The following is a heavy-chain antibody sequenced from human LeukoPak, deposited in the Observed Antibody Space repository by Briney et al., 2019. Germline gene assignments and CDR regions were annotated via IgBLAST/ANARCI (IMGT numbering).Heavy chain of an antibody. CDR3: AKGQYGSGSYPFDY. CDR1: GFTFSSYW. Sequence: GGSLRLSCAASGFTFSSYWIHWVRQAPGKGLAWVSRIDSDGSSTNYADSVKGRFTISRDNAKNTLYVQMNSLRAEDTAVYFCAKGQYGSGSYPFDYWGQGTLVTVSS. D-gene: IGHD3-10*01. V-gene: IGHV3-74*01. CDR2: IDSDGSST. J-gene: IGHJ4*02.